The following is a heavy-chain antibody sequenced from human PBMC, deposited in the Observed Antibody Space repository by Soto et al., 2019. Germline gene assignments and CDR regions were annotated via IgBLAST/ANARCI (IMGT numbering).Heavy chain of an antibody. J-gene: IGHJ4*02. CDR3: AREDILGARSFDY. CDR1: GFTFISYS. CDR2: ISSGSKTI. Sequence: GGSLRLSCAASGFTFISYSVNWVRQAPGKGLEWVSYISSGSKTIYYADSVKGRFTVSRDNAKNSQYLQMNSLRDEDTAVYYCAREDILGARSFDYWGQGTLVTVSS. D-gene: IGHD1-26*01. V-gene: IGHV3-48*02.